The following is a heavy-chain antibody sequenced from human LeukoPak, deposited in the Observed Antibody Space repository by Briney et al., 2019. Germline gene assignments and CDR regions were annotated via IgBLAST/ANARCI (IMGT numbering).Heavy chain of an antibody. J-gene: IGHJ6*02. CDR3: ARVLLTAAAGLCGMDV. CDR2: IYYSVST. D-gene: IGHD6-13*01. CDR1: GGSISSGGYY. V-gene: IGHV4-31*03. Sequence: PSETLSLTCTVSGGSISSGGYYWSWIRQHPGKGLEWIGYIYYSVSTYYNPSLKSRVTISVDTSKNQFSLKLSSVTAADTAVYYCARVLLTAAAGLCGMDVWGQGTTVTVSS.